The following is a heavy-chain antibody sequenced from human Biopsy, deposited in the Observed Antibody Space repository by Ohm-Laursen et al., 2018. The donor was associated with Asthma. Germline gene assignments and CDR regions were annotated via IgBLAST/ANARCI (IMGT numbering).Heavy chain of an antibody. CDR3: ARVCESSEWGPFYHFGLDV. CDR1: GFSFSDYY. V-gene: IGHV3-11*01. J-gene: IGHJ6*02. CDR2: ISSSGSTT. Sequence: GSLRLSCTASGFSFSDYYMTWMRQAPGKGLEWVSSISSSGSTTYPAESVKGRFTISRDNAQKSLFLQMGSLRAEDTAIYYCARVCESSEWGPFYHFGLDVWGQGTTVAVSS. D-gene: IGHD6-25*01.